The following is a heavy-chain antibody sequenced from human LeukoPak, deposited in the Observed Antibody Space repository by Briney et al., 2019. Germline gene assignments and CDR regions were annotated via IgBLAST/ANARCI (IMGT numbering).Heavy chain of an antibody. Sequence: SETLSLTCTVSGGSISSYYWSWIRQPPGEGLEWIGFIYHSGNTNYNSSLKSRVTMSVDTSKNQFSLKLSSVTAADTAVYYCARDKVEGDGSGWYLGWFDPWGQGTLVTVSS. CDR3: ARDKVEGDGSGWYLGWFDP. D-gene: IGHD6-19*01. J-gene: IGHJ5*02. CDR1: GGSISSYY. V-gene: IGHV4-59*12. CDR2: IYHSGNT.